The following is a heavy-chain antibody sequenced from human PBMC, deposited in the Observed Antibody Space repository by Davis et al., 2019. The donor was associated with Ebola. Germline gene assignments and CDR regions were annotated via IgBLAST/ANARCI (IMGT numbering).Heavy chain of an antibody. Sequence: PSETLSLTCAISGDRVSTKGTAWNWIRQSPSRGLEWLGRTYYNSKWYSDYATSVRGRITINADTSGNKFYLQLNSVTPDDTAVYYCTRGWLRGWFDPWGQGTQVIVSS. J-gene: IGHJ5*02. CDR1: GDRVSTKGTA. CDR3: TRGWLRGWFDP. V-gene: IGHV6-1*01. D-gene: IGHD5-12*01. CDR2: TYYNSKWYS.